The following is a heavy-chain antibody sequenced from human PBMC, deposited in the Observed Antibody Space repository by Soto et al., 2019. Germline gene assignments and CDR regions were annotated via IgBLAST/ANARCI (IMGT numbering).Heavy chain of an antibody. CDR2: INYSGST. D-gene: IGHD3-10*01. CDR3: ARDPYYYGSGSYYFDY. CDR1: GGSISTSSFY. J-gene: IGHJ4*02. Sequence: PSETLSLTCTVSGGSISTSSFYCGWIRQQPVKGPEWIASINYSGSTYYNPSLKSRVTISVDTSKNQFSLNLSSVTAADTAVFYCARDPYYYGSGSYYFDYWGQGTLVTVSS. V-gene: IGHV4-39*02.